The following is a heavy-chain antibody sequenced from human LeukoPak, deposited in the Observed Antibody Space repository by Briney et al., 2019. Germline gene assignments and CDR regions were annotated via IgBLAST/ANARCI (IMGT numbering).Heavy chain of an antibody. CDR1: GGSISSSNYY. D-gene: IGHD2-2*01. J-gene: IGHJ4*02. V-gene: IGHV4-39*01. CDR3: ARIYCSSTSCYVDY. CDR2: IYYTGST. Sequence: TSETLSLTCTVSGGSISSSNYYWGWIRQPPGKGLEWIGNIYYTGSTYYNPSLKNRVTISVDTSKNQFSLKLSSVTAADTAVYYCARIYCSSTSCYVDYWGQGTLVTVSS.